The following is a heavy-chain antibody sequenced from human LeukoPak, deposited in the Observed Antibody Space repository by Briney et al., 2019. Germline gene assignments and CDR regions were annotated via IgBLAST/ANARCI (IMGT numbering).Heavy chain of an antibody. J-gene: IGHJ4*02. CDR1: GDSISSISYY. D-gene: IGHD1-1*01. Sequence: SETLSLTCTVSGDSISSISYYWGWIRQPPGKGLERIGSIHYSGSTYYNPSLKSRVTISVDTSKNHFSLNLNSVTAADTAVYYCTRGPYVQPDYWGQGTLVTVSS. CDR3: TRGPYVQPDY. CDR2: IHYSGST. V-gene: IGHV4-39*07.